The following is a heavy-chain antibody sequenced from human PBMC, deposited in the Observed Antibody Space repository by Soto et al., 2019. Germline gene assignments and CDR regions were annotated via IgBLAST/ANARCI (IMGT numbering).Heavy chain of an antibody. CDR2: ISYDGSNK. J-gene: IGHJ6*02. CDR3: AKEHGYYYYYGMDV. V-gene: IGHV3-30*18. Sequence: VGSLRLSCAASGFTFSSYGMHWVRQAPGKGLEWVAVISYDGSNKYYADSVKGRFTISRDNSKNTLYLQMNSLRAEDTAVYYCAKEHGYYYYYGMDVWGQGATVTVSS. CDR1: GFTFSSYG.